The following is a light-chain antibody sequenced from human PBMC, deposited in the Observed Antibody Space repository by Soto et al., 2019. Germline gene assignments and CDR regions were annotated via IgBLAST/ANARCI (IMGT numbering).Light chain of an antibody. CDR2: ATS. CDR3: QNYNSAPLT. CDR1: QGIAPY. V-gene: IGKV1-27*01. Sequence: GDRVTITCRASQGIAPYLAWFQQKPGKVPKLLIYATSTLQSGVPSRFSGSGSGTDFTLTINSLQPEDVGTYYCQNYNSAPLTFGGGTKVEIK. J-gene: IGKJ4*01.